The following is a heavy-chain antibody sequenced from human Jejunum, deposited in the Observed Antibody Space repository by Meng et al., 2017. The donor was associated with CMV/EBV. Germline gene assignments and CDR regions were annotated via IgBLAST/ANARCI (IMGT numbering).Heavy chain of an antibody. J-gene: IGHJ5*02. CDR2: VYWDDDK. CDR1: FSLTTSVLG. D-gene: IGHD6-13*01. CDR3: VRSGGSTWYEENNWFDP. Sequence: FSLTTSVLGVGWIRQPPGKALEWLALVYWDDDKRYNPSLKTRLTITRDTSKNQVVLIMTNMDPVDTGTYYCVRSGGSTWYEENNWFDPWGQGTLVTVSS. V-gene: IGHV2-5*02.